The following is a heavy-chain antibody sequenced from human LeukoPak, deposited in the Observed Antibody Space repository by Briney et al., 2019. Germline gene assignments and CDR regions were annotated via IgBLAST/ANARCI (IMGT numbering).Heavy chain of an antibody. V-gene: IGHV3-7*01. Sequence: GGSLRLSCEGSEFSFSSYWMSWVRQAPGKGLEWVANINLEGSQKYYVDSLKGRFTISRDNANNLLYLQMNSLRAEDTAVYYCARDVDYANPRHDYWGQGTLVTVSS. CDR3: ARDVDYANPRHDY. J-gene: IGHJ4*02. D-gene: IGHD4/OR15-4a*01. CDR1: EFSFSSYW. CDR2: INLEGSQK.